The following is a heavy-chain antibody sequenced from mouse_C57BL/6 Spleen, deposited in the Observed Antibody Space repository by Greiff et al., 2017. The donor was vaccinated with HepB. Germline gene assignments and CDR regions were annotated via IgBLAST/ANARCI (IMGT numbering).Heavy chain of an antibody. CDR3: AILLWGY. CDR1: GFTFSDYG. D-gene: IGHD2-1*01. V-gene: IGHV5-17*01. J-gene: IGHJ2*01. CDR2: ISSGSSTI. Sequence: DVKLVESGGGLVKPGGSLKLSCAASGFTFSDYGMHWVRQAPEKGLEWVAYISSGSSTIYYADTVKGRFTISRDNAKNTLFLQMTSLRSEDTAMYYCAILLWGYWGQGTTLTVSS.